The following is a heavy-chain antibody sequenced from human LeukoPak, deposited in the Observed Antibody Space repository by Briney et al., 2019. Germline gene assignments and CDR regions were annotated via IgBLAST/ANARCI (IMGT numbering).Heavy chain of an antibody. CDR2: IIPIFGTA. CDR3: ARLGEVADNFDY. V-gene: IGHV1-69*05. J-gene: IGHJ4*02. CDR1: GGTFSSYA. Sequence: SVKVSCKASGGTFSSYAISWVRQAPGQGLEWMGRIIPIFGTANYAQKFQGRVTITTDESTSTAYMELSSLRSEDTAVYYCARLGEVADNFDYWGQGTLVTVSS. D-gene: IGHD6-19*01.